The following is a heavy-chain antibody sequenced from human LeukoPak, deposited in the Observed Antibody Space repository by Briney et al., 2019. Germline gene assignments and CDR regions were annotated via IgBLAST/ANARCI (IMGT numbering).Heavy chain of an antibody. D-gene: IGHD7-27*01. CDR1: AFTFSSYW. V-gene: IGHV3-74*01. J-gene: IGHJ4*02. CDR2: TNSDGSNT. Sequence: GGSLRLSCAASAFTFSSYWMYCVRQAQGKGLVWVSHTNSDGSNTIYADSVKCRFTISRDNAKNTRYLQMNSLRADDTAVYDCVRGLSGPANWGERALVSVSS. CDR3: VRGLSGPAN.